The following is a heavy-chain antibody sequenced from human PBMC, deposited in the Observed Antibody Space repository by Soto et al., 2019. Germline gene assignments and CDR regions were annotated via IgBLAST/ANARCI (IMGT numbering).Heavy chain of an antibody. CDR3: ARDTWERGVIITPRGHGMDV. D-gene: IGHD3-10*01. Sequence: SETLSLTCTVSGGSISSYYWSWIRQPAGKGLEWIGRIYTSGSTNYNPSLKSLVTMSVDTSKNQFSLKLSSVTAADTAVYYCARDTWERGVIITPRGHGMDVWGQGTTVTVSS. CDR2: IYTSGST. V-gene: IGHV4-4*07. J-gene: IGHJ6*02. CDR1: GGSISSYY.